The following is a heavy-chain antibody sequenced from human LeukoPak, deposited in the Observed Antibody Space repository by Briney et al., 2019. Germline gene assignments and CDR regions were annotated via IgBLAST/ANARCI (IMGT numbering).Heavy chain of an antibody. Sequence: PGGSLRLSCAASGFTFSSYAMSWVRQAPGKGLEWVSAISGSGGSTYYADSVKGRFTISRDNSKNTLYLQMNSLRAEDTAVYYCVRSSSLGDYYYMDVWGKGTTVTVSS. CDR1: GFTFSSYA. CDR3: VRSSSLGDYYYMDV. D-gene: IGHD6-13*01. V-gene: IGHV3-23*01. J-gene: IGHJ6*03. CDR2: ISGSGGST.